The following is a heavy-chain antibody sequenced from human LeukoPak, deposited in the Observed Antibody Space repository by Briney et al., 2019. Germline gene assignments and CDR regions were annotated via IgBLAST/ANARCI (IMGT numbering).Heavy chain of an antibody. V-gene: IGHV3-48*01. J-gene: IGHJ4*02. D-gene: IGHD3-3*01. CDR2: IKSDSSTI. Sequence: PGGSLRLSCATSGFTFSSFSMNWVRQAPGKGLEWISYIKSDSSTIYYADSVKGRFTISRDKAKNSLYLQMNSLRAEDTAVYYCARMTMGTIFGVVNHYFDYWGQGTLVTVSS. CDR3: ARMTMGTIFGVVNHYFDY. CDR1: GFTFSSFS.